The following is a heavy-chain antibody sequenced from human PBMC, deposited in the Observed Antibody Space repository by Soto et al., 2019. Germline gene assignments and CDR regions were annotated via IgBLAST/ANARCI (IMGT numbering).Heavy chain of an antibody. CDR3: AKDKNVAGTGYFDY. CDR2: ISGSGGST. J-gene: IGHJ4*02. V-gene: IGHV3-23*01. Sequence: GGSLRLSCAASGFTFSSYAMSWVRQAPGKGLEWVSAISGSGGSTYYADSVKGRFTISRDNSKNTLYLQMNSLRAEDTAIYYCAKDKNVAGTGYFDYWGQGTLVTVSS. D-gene: IGHD6-19*01. CDR1: GFTFSSYA.